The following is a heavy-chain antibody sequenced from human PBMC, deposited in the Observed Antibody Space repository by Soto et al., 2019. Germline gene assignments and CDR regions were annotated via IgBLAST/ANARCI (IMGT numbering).Heavy chain of an antibody. J-gene: IGHJ4*02. Sequence: GXSVKVSCKAYVYTFTGYYMHWVRQAPGQGLEWMGWINPNSGGTNYAQKFQGRVTMTRDTSISTAYMELSRLRSDDTAVYYCARGLMHSDYWGQGTLVTVSS. D-gene: IGHD2-8*01. CDR3: ARGLMHSDY. CDR1: VYTFTGYY. CDR2: INPNSGGT. V-gene: IGHV1-2*02.